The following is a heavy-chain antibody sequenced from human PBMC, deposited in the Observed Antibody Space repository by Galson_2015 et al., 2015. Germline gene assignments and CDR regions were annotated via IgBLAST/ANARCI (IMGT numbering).Heavy chain of an antibody. CDR3: ARNWDSSTLLGDAFDV. J-gene: IGHJ3*01. V-gene: IGHV4-39*01. CDR1: GGSISTSTHY. Sequence: ETLSLTCTVSGGSISTSTHYWHWIRQPPGKGLEWVGNSHYSGITYYNPSLKGRVSISIDTSKNQFSLRLTSVSAADTALYFCARNWDSSTLLGDAFDVWGQGTMVTVTS. D-gene: IGHD2-2*01. CDR2: SHYSGIT.